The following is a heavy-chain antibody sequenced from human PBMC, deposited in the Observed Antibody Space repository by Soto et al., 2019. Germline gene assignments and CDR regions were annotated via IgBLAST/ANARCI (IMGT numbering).Heavy chain of an antibody. D-gene: IGHD6-13*01. CDR3: AHSRGIAAAGTGWFDP. J-gene: IGHJ5*02. V-gene: IGHV2-5*02. CDR2: IYWDDDK. CDR1: GFSLSTSGVG. Sequence: QITLKESGPTLVKPTQTLTLTCTFSGFSLSTSGVGVGWIRQPPGKALEWLALIYWDDDKRYSPSLKSRLTITKDTSKNQLVLTMTNMDPVDTATYYCAHSRGIAAAGTGWFDPWGQGNLVTVSS.